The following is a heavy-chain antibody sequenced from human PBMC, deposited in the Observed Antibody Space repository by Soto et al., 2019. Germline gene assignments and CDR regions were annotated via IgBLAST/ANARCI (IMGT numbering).Heavy chain of an antibody. CDR1: GYTFTSYG. D-gene: IGHD3-16*01. V-gene: IGHV1-18*01. CDR3: ARGGGNARDYYYYYYMDV. J-gene: IGHJ6*03. CDR2: ISAYNGNT. Sequence: QVQLVQSGAEVKKPGASVKVSCKASGYTFTSYGISWVRQAPGQGLEWMGWISAYNGNTNYAQKLQGRVTMTTDTSTSTAYRELRSLRSDDTAVYYWARGGGNARDYYYYYYMDVWGKGTTVTVSS.